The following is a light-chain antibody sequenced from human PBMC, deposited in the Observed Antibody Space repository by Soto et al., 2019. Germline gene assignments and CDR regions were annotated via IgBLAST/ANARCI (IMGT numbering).Light chain of an antibody. V-gene: IGLV4-69*01. CDR2: VNSDGSH. CDR1: SGHSSYA. J-gene: IGLJ2*01. Sequence: QSVLTQSPSASASLGASVRLSCTLSSGHSSYAIAWHQQQPQKGPRYLMKVNSDGSHNKGDGIPDRFSGSSSGAERHLTISSLQSEDEADYYCQTWGTGTQLIFGGGTQLTVL. CDR3: QTWGTGTQLI.